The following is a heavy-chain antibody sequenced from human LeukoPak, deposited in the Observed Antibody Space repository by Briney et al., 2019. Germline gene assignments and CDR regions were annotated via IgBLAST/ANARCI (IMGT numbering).Heavy chain of an antibody. D-gene: IGHD6-13*01. CDR2: ILYSGST. CDR1: GGSISSYY. J-gene: IGHJ6*03. CDR3: ARGSSSWSDYYYMDV. Sequence: PSETLSLTCTVSGGSISSYYWSWILQPPGKRLEWIGYILYSGSTNYNPSLKSRVTISVDTSKNQFSLKVSSVTAADAAVYYCARGSSSWSDYYYMDVWRKGTTVTVSS. V-gene: IGHV4-59*01.